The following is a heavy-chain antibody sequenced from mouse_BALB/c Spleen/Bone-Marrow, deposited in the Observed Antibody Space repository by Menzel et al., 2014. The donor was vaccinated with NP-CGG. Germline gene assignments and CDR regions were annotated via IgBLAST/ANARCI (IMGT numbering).Heavy chain of an antibody. CDR2: INPSNGST. CDR1: GYTFTSYY. V-gene: IGHV1S81*02. D-gene: IGHD1-1*01. CDR3: TRSYYAKEGAWFAY. Sequence: QVHVKQSGAELVKPGASVKLSCKASGYTFTSYYMYWVKQRPGQGLEWIGGINPSNGSTNFNEKFKSKATLTVDKSSSTAYMQLSSLTSEDSAVYYCTRSYYAKEGAWFAYWGQGTLVTVSA. J-gene: IGHJ3*01.